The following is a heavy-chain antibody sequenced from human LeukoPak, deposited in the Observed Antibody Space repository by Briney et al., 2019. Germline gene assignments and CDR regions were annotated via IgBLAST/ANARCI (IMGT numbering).Heavy chain of an antibody. D-gene: IGHD6-13*01. CDR1: GGSISSYY. Sequence: PSETLPLTCTVSGGSISSYYWSWIRQPPGKGLEWIGYIYYSGSTNHNPSLKSRVTISVDTSKNQFSLKLSSVTAADTAVYYCARHLYSSSWSPFDIWGQGTMVTVSS. V-gene: IGHV4-59*08. CDR2: IYYSGST. CDR3: ARHLYSSSWSPFDI. J-gene: IGHJ3*02.